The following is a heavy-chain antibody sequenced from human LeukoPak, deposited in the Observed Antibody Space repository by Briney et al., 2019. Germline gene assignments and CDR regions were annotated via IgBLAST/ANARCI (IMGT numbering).Heavy chain of an antibody. CDR1: GFTFSSYW. Sequence: GGSLRLSCAASGFTFSSYWMTWVRQAPGKGLEWVANIKQDGSEKYYVDSVKGRFTISRDNAKNSLYLQMNSLRVEDTAVYYCARYGGSYFYFDYWGQGTLVTVSS. V-gene: IGHV3-7*01. CDR3: ARYGGSYFYFDY. D-gene: IGHD1-26*01. CDR2: IKQDGSEK. J-gene: IGHJ4*02.